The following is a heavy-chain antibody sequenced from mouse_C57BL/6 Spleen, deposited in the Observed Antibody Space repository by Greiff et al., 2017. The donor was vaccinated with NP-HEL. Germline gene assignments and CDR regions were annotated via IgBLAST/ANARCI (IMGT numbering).Heavy chain of an antibody. D-gene: IGHD1-1*01. CDR1: GYTFTSYW. V-gene: IGHV1-53*01. J-gene: IGHJ4*01. CDR2: INPSNGGT. CDR3: ARSYYGSSYSPYYYAMDY. Sequence: QVQLQQPGTELVKPGASVKLSCKASGYTFTSYWMHWVKQRPGQGLEWIGNINPSNGGTNYNEKFKSKATLTVDKSSSTAYMQLSSLTSEDSAVYYCARSYYGSSYSPYYYAMDYWGQGTPVTVSS.